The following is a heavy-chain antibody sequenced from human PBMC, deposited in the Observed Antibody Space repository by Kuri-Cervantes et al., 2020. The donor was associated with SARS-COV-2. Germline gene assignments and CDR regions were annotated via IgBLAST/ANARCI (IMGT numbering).Heavy chain of an antibody. J-gene: IGHJ1*01. CDR2: ISYDGSNK. CDR3: AKDPHYDFWSGYYFQH. CDR1: GFTFSSYA. V-gene: IGHV3-30*04. Sequence: GESLKISCAASGFTFSSYAMHWVRQAPGKGLEWVAVISYDGSNKYYADSVKGRFTISRDNSKNTLYLQMNSLRAEDTAVYYCAKDPHYDFWSGYYFQHWGQGTLVTVSS. D-gene: IGHD3-3*01.